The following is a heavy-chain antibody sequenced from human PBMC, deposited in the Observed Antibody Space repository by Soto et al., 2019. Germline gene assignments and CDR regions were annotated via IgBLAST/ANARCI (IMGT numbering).Heavy chain of an antibody. D-gene: IGHD3-10*01. V-gene: IGHV4-39*02. CDR3: AREYGSGSYYINWFDP. Sequence: SETLSLTCTVSGGSISSSSYYWGWIRQPPGKGLEWIGSIYYSGSTYYNPSLKSRVTISVDTSKNQFSLKLSSVTAADTAVYYCAREYGSGSYYINWFDPWGQGTLVTVSS. CDR2: IYYSGST. J-gene: IGHJ5*02. CDR1: GGSISSSSYY.